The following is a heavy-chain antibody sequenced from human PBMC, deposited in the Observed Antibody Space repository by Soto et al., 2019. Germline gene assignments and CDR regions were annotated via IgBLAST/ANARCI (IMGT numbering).Heavy chain of an antibody. Sequence: SETLSLTCTVTGVSIGTSGDYWGWVRQPPGKGLEWIGSVYRTGSVYYNPSLYNPSLESRLSITVDTSKGQFSLSLASVTAADTAVYYCAGLVSRGSIGPWGQGALVTVSS. CDR2: VYRTGSV. V-gene: IGHV4-39*01. D-gene: IGHD2-2*01. J-gene: IGHJ5*02. CDR3: AGLVSRGSIGP. CDR1: GVSIGTSGDY.